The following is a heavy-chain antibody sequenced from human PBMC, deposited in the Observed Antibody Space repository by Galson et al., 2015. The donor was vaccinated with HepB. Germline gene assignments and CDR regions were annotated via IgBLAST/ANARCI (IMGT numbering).Heavy chain of an antibody. J-gene: IGHJ4*02. CDR3: ATPFKLNDRRSVLDS. CDR1: EDIFDNHP. CDR2: IIPIVGPT. V-gene: IGHV1-69*08. D-gene: IGHD1-1*01. Sequence: SVKVSCKASEDIFDNHPITWVRQAPGQGLEWMGTIIPIVGPTNYAQKFQGRVTITADKSTHTTYMEMSSLTSDDTAVFFCATPFKLNDRRSVLDSWGQGTLVTVSS.